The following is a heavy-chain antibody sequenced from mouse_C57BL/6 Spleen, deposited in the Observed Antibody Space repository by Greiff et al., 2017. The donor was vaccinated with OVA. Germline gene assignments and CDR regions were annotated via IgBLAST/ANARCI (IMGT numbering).Heavy chain of an antibody. Sequence: QVQLQQPGAELVMPGASVKLSCKASGYTFTSYWMHWVKQRPGQGLEWIGEIDPSDSYTNYNQKFKGKSTLTVDKSSSTAYMQLSSLTSEDSAVYYGARGITTVVAYYFDYWGQGTTLTVSS. CDR2: IDPSDSYT. J-gene: IGHJ2*01. CDR3: ARGITTVVAYYFDY. D-gene: IGHD1-1*01. V-gene: IGHV1-69*01. CDR1: GYTFTSYW.